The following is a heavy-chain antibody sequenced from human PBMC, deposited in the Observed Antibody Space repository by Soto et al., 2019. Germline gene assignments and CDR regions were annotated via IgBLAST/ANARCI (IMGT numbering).Heavy chain of an antibody. D-gene: IGHD2-15*01. CDR3: ASTPPRPGYCSGGSCYSFFAPLHY. CDR2: INAGNGNT. Sequence: ASVELSCKASGYTLTIYAMHWVRQAPGQRLEWMGWINAGNGNTKYSQKFQGRVTITRDTSASTAYMELSSLRSEDTAVYYCASTPPRPGYCSGGSCYSFFAPLHYWGQGTLVTVSS. V-gene: IGHV1-3*01. J-gene: IGHJ4*02. CDR1: GYTLTIYA.